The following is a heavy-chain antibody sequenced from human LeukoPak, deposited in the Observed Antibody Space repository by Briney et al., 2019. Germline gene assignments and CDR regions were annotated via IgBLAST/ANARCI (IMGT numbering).Heavy chain of an antibody. J-gene: IGHJ4*02. D-gene: IGHD3-10*01. Sequence: SETLSLTCTVSGGSISSSSYYWGWIRQPAGKGLEWIGRIYTSGSTNYNPSLKSRVTISVDTTKNQFSLKLSSVTAADTAVYYCAGGGYGSGSYDYWGQGTLVTVSS. CDR3: AGGGYGSGSYDY. V-gene: IGHV4-61*02. CDR1: GGSISSSSYY. CDR2: IYTSGST.